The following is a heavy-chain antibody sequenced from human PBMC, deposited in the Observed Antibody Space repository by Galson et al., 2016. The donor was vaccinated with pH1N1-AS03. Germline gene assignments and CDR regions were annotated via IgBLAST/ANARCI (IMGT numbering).Heavy chain of an antibody. CDR1: GYTFTNFG. D-gene: IGHD3-3*01. Sequence: SVKVSCKASGYTFTNFGIIWVRQAPGQGLEWLGWISAYSGNTDYAQSLQGSVSMTTDPSTSPAYMELTSLTSDDTAISYCARGLRSDVGNSFVAGVQFGRYWGQGTLVTVSS. J-gene: IGHJ4*02. CDR2: ISAYSGNT. CDR3: ARGLRSDVGNSFVAGVQFGRY. V-gene: IGHV1-18*01.